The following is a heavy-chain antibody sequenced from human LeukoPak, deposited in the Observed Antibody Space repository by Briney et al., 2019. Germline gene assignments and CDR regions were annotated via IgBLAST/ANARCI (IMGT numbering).Heavy chain of an antibody. CDR3: ARDRNQWETFDY. D-gene: IGHD1-26*01. CDR1: GGSISSYY. V-gene: IGHV4-59*12. CDR2: IYYSGST. Sequence: PSETLSLTCTVSGGSISSYYWSWIRQPPGKGLEWIGYIYYSGSTNYNPSLKSRVTISVDTSKNQFSLRLSSLTAADTAVYYCARDRNQWETFDYWGQGTLVTVSS. J-gene: IGHJ4*02.